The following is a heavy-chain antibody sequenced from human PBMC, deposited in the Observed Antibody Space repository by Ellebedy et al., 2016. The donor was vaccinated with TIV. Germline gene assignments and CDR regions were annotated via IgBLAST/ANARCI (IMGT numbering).Heavy chain of an antibody. CDR2: ISFDGNNK. CDR1: GFTFSNYA. Sequence: GESLKISXAVSGFTFSNYAVHWVRQAPGKGLEWVALISFDGNNKYYAHSVKGRFTISRDTLKSTVTLHMKSLRAEDTATYYCAKGSLAVPGNVGQFDFWGQGILVTVSS. D-gene: IGHD6-19*01. J-gene: IGHJ5*01. CDR3: AKGSLAVPGNVGQFDF. V-gene: IGHV3-30-3*01.